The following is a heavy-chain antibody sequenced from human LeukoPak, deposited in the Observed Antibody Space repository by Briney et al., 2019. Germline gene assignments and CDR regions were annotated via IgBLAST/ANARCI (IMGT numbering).Heavy chain of an antibody. V-gene: IGHV3-11*01. D-gene: IGHD6-13*01. CDR3: ARDWYPRGIAAAVFDY. J-gene: IGHJ4*02. Sequence: GGSLRLSCAASGFTFRDYYMSWIRQAPGKGLEWVSYISSSGSTIYYADSVKGRFTISRENAKNSLYLQMNSQRDEDTAVYYCARDWYPRGIAAAVFDYWGQGTLVTVSS. CDR1: GFTFRDYY. CDR2: ISSSGSTI.